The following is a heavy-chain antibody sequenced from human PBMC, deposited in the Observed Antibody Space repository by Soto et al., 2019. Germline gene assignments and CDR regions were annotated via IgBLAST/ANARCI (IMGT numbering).Heavy chain of an antibody. J-gene: IGHJ5*02. D-gene: IGHD3-3*01. V-gene: IGHV4-39*01. Sequence: SETLSLTCTVSGGSISRSNYYWGWIRQPPGKGLEWIVGLYYGGSTFYNPSLNSRVTISVGTSKNQFSLKLSSVTAADTAVYYCAKWCPSGYRRDNWFDPWGQGTLVTVSS. CDR3: AKWCPSGYRRDNWFDP. CDR2: LYYGGST. CDR1: GGSISRSNYY.